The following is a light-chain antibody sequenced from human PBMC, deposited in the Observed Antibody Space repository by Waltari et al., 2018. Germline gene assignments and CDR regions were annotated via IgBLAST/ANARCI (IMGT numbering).Light chain of an antibody. J-gene: IGLJ3*02. V-gene: IGLV1-47*01. CDR2: RSN. Sequence: QPVLTQPPSASAPPRQRVTISCSGRSSNFGSSSVYWFQQLPGTAPKLLIYRSNQRPSGVPARFSGSKSGTSASLAISGLRSEDEADYYCAAWDDSLSVNWVFGGGTKLTVL. CDR3: AAWDDSLSVNWV. CDR1: SSNFGSSS.